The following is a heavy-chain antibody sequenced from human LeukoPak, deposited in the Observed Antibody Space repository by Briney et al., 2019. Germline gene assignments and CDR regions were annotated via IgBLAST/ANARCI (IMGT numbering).Heavy chain of an antibody. Sequence: GESLKISCKGSGYNFASYWIGWVRQMPGEGLEWMGIIYPSDSDTRYSPSFRGRVTISADKSISTAYLQWSSLKATDTAMYYCVRLSAMATLYYFDNWGQGTVVTVSS. V-gene: IGHV5-51*01. CDR2: IYPSDSDT. CDR1: GYNFASYW. CDR3: VRLSAMATLYYFDN. J-gene: IGHJ4*02. D-gene: IGHD5-24*01.